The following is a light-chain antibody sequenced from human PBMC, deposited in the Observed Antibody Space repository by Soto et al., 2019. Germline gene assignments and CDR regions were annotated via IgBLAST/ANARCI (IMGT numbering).Light chain of an antibody. CDR1: QSVSSN. V-gene: IGKV3-15*01. CDR2: GAS. J-gene: IGKJ1*01. CDR3: QQYNNWPPNRT. Sequence: EIVMTQSPATLSVSPGERATLSCRASQSVSSNLAWYQQKPGQAPRLLIYGASTRATGIPARFSGSGSGTELTHTISSLQSEDFAVYYCQQYNNWPPNRTFGQGTQVEIK.